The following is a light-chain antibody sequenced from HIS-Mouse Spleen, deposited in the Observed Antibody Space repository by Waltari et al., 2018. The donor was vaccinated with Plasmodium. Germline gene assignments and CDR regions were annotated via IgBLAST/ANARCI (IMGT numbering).Light chain of an antibody. J-gene: IGLJ2*01. Sequence: SYELTPPPSVSVSAGPTARHTLSGHAVPHPLPYWYQQNPGQAPVLERSKDSERPSGMPERFSGSNSGTTVTLTISGVQAEDEADYYCQSADSSGTYRVFGGGTKLTVL. CDR1: AVPHPL. V-gene: IGLV3-25*03. CDR2: KDS. CDR3: QSADSSGTYRV.